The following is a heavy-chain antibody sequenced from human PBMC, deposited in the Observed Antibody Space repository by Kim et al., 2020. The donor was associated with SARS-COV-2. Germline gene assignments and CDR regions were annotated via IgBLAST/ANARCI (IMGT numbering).Heavy chain of an antibody. V-gene: IGHV1-2*04. CDR3: ARSSYYDILTGVFDY. Sequence: ASVKVSCKAFGYTFTGNYMHWVRQAPGQGLEWMGWINPNSGDTKYAQKFQGWVTMTRDTSINTAYMELSRLRSDDTAVYYCARSSYYDILTGVFDYWGQGPLVTVSS. D-gene: IGHD3-9*01. J-gene: IGHJ4*02. CDR2: INPNSGDT. CDR1: GYTFTGNY.